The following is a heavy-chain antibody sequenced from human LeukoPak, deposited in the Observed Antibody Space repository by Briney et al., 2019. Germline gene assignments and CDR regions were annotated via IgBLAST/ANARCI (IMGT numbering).Heavy chain of an antibody. D-gene: IGHD5-24*01. CDR3: ARAPEMANLFDY. J-gene: IGHJ4*02. Sequence: PSETLSLTCTVSGGSISSGGYYWSWIRQHPGKGLEWIGYIYYSGSTYYNPSLKSRVTISVDTSKNQFSLKLSSVTAADTAVYYCARAPEMANLFDYWGQGTLVTVSS. CDR1: GGSISSGGYY. CDR2: IYYSGST. V-gene: IGHV4-31*03.